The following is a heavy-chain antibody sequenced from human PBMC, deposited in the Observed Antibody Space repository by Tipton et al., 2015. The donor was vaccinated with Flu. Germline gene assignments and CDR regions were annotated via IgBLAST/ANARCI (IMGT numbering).Heavy chain of an antibody. CDR3: ARDQFSGYDLRIFDY. J-gene: IGHJ4*02. V-gene: IGHV3-20*04. CDR2: INWNGGST. CDR1: GFTFDDYG. D-gene: IGHD5-12*01. Sequence: SLRLSCAASGFTFDDYGMSWVRQAPGKGLEWVSGINWNGGSTGYADSVKGRFTISRDNAKNSLYLQMNSLRAEDTALYYWARDQFSGYDLRIFDYWGQGTLVTVSS.